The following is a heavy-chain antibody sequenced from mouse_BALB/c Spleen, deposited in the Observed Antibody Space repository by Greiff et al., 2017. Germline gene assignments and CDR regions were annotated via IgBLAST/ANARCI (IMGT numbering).Heavy chain of an antibody. D-gene: IGHD2-1*01. J-gene: IGHJ2*01. CDR1: GYSITSDYA. V-gene: IGHV3-2*02. CDR3: AREGGNYGGYYFDY. Sequence: DVKLQESGPGLVKPSQSLSLTCTVTGYSITSDYAWNWIRQFPGNKLEWMGYISYSGSTSYNPSLKSRISITRDTSKNQFFLQLNSVTTEDTATYYCAREGGNYGGYYFDYWGQGTTLTVSS. CDR2: ISYSGST.